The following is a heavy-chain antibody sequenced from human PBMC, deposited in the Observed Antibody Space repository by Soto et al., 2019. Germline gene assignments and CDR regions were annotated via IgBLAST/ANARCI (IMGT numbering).Heavy chain of an antibody. Sequence: LRLSCAASGFTFSSYAMSWVRQAPGKGLEWVSAISGSGGSTYYADSVKGRFTISRDNSKNTLYLQMNSLRAEDTAVYYCAKVIPPLYCSSTSCYTSYYYYGMDVWGQGTTVTVSS. CDR3: AKVIPPLYCSSTSCYTSYYYYGMDV. CDR2: ISGSGGST. V-gene: IGHV3-23*01. D-gene: IGHD2-2*02. CDR1: GFTFSSYA. J-gene: IGHJ6*02.